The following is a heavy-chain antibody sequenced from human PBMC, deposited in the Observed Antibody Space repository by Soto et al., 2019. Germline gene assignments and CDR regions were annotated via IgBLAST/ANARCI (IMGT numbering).Heavy chain of an antibody. V-gene: IGHV3-23*01. J-gene: IGHJ4*02. CDR1: GFTFSSYS. D-gene: IGHD6-6*01. CDR2: ISGSDDST. Sequence: EVQLLEAGGGLVQPGESLRLSCAASGFTFSSYSMSWVRQAPGKGLEWVSVISGSDDSTYYADSVKGRVTISRDNSKNTVYLQMNSLRAEDTAVYYCAKRSSSFTFDYWGQGTLVTVSS. CDR3: AKRSSSFTFDY.